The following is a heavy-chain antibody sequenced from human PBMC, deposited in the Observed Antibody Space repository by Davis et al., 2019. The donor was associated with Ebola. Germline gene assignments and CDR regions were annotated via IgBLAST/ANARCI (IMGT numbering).Heavy chain of an antibody. CDR2: IYYSGST. Sequence: PGGSLRLSCTVSGGSISSYYWSWIRQPPGKGLEWIGYIYYSGSTNYNPSLKSRVTISVDTSKNQFSLKLSSVTAADTAVYYCARLSRSNWFDPWGQGTLVTVSS. CDR1: GGSISSYY. V-gene: IGHV4-59*08. CDR3: ARLSRSNWFDP. J-gene: IGHJ5*02.